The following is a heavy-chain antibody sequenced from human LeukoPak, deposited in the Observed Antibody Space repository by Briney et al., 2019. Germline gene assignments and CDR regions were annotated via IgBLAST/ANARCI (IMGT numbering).Heavy chain of an antibody. V-gene: IGHV3-11*04. CDR3: ASTVTTTVGFDY. Sequence: GGSLRLSCAASGFTFSDYFMSWIRQAPGKGLEWLSYMSTSGSTIYYADSVKGRFTISRDNAKNSLYLQMNSLRAEDTAMYYCASTVTTTVGFDYWGQGTLVTVSS. J-gene: IGHJ4*02. CDR2: MSTSGSTI. CDR1: GFTFSDYF. D-gene: IGHD4-11*01.